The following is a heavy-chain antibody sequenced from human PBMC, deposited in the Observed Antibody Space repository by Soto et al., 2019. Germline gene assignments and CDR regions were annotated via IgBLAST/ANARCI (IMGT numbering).Heavy chain of an antibody. CDR1: GFTFSSYA. J-gene: IGHJ4*02. D-gene: IGHD2-2*01. Sequence: EVQLLESGGGLVQPGGSLRLSCAASGFTFSSYAMSWVRQAPGKGLEWVSAISGSGGSTYYADSVKGRFTISRDNSKNTLYLQMNSLRAEDTAVYYCAKVRGYCSSTSCYYFYYWGQGTLVPVSS. CDR3: AKVRGYCSSTSCYYFYY. CDR2: ISGSGGST. V-gene: IGHV3-23*01.